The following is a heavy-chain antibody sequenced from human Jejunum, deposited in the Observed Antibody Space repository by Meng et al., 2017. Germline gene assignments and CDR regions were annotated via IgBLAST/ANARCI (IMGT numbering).Heavy chain of an antibody. Sequence: QITLKESGPTLVKPTQTLTLTCSLSGVSLSSTGVSVGWIRQPPGKALEWLALIYWDDDKRYNPSLMSRLTITKDTSMNHVVLTMTNIDPVDTGTYYCTHRREDPRSAFYYLDYCGRGTLVTVSS. J-gene: IGHJ4*02. CDR2: IYWDDDK. V-gene: IGHV2-5*02. D-gene: IGHD2-15*01. CDR1: GVSLSSTGVS. CDR3: THRREDPRSAFYYLDY.